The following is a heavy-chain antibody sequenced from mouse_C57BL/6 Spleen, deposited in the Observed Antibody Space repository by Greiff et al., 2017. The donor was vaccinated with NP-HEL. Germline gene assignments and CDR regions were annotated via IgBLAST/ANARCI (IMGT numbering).Heavy chain of an antibody. J-gene: IGHJ2*01. CDR3: ARDGKGPLFDY. CDR1: GYTFTSYW. V-gene: IGHV1-69*01. Sequence: QVQLQQPGAELVMPGASVKLSCKASGYTFTSYWMHWVKQRPGQGLDWIGEIDPSDSYTNYNQKFKGKSTLTVDKSSSTAYMQLSSLTSEDSAVYYCARDGKGPLFDYWGQGTTLTVSS. D-gene: IGHD2-1*01. CDR2: IDPSDSYT.